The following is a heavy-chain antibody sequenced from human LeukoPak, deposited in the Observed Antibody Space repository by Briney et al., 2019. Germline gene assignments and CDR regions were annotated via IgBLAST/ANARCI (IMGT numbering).Heavy chain of an antibody. CDR1: GFTFSSYA. V-gene: IGHV3-23*01. CDR2: ISGSGGST. CDR3: AKGHYMVRGINGMDV. D-gene: IGHD3-10*01. Sequence: GGSLRLSCAASGFTFSSYAMSWVRQAPGKGLEWVSAISGSGGSTYYADSVKGRFTISRDNSKNTLYLQMYSLRAEDTAVYYCAKGHYMVRGINGMDVWGQGTTVTVSS. J-gene: IGHJ6*02.